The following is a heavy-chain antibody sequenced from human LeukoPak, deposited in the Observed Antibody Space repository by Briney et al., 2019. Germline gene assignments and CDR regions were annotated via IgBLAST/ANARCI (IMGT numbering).Heavy chain of an antibody. D-gene: IGHD3-10*01. CDR3: ARVPLLLFYFDY. J-gene: IGHJ4*02. V-gene: IGHV1-2*02. CDR1: GYTFTGYY. Sequence: ASVKVSCKASGYTFTGYYMHWVRQAPGQGLEWMGWINPNSGGTNYAQKFQGRVTMTRDTSISTAYMELSRLRSDNTAVYYCARVPLLLFYFDYWGQGTLVTVSS. CDR2: INPNSGGT.